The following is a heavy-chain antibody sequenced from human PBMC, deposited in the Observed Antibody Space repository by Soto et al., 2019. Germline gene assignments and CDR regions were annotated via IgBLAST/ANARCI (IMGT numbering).Heavy chain of an antibody. D-gene: IGHD1-26*01. CDR1: GFTFSSYS. CDR2: ISSSSSYI. J-gene: IGHJ4*02. V-gene: IGHV3-21*01. CDR3: ARDFSGSYTRQILGVYDY. Sequence: EVQLVESGGGLVKPGGSLRLSGAASGFTFSSYSMNWVRQAPGKGLEWVSSISSSSSYIYYADSVKGRFTISRDNAKNSLYLQMNSLRAEDTAVYYCARDFSGSYTRQILGVYDYWGQGTLVTVSS.